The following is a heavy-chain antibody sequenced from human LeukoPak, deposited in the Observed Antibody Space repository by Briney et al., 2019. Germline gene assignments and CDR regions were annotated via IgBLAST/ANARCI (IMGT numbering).Heavy chain of an antibody. CDR3: AREREISYYDSSGYFGY. J-gene: IGHJ4*02. D-gene: IGHD3-22*01. Sequence: ASVKVSCKGYGYTFINHDIDWVRQAPGQGLEWLGWFNTDSGGTNYAQKFLGRVTMTRDKANSTAYLELSGLRSDDTAVYYCAREREISYYDSSGYFGYWGQGTLVTVSS. CDR2: FNTDSGGT. CDR1: GYTFINHD. V-gene: IGHV1-2*02.